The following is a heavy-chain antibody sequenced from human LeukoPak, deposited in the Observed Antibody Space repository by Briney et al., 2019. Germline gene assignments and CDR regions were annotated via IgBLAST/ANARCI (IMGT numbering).Heavy chain of an antibody. CDR2: INHSGST. Sequence: SETLSLTCAVYGGSFSGYYWRWIRQPPGKGREWVGEINHSGSTDYNPSLESRVTISVDTSKHQFSLKLSSVTAADTAVYYCARGTGGYQLLLYYWGQGTLVTVSS. CDR1: GGSFSGYY. J-gene: IGHJ4*02. D-gene: IGHD2-2*01. V-gene: IGHV4-34*01. CDR3: ARGTGGYQLLLYY.